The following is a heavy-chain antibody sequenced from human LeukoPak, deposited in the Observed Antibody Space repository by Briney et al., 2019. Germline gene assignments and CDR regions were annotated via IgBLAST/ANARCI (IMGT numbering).Heavy chain of an antibody. CDR3: ARAYYYDSSGNDAFHI. Sequence: SETLSLTCAVYGGSFSGYYWSWIGQPPGKGLEWIGEINHSGSTNYNPSLKSRVTISVDTSKNQFSLKLSSVTAADTAVYYCARAYYYDSSGNDAFHIWGQGTMVTVSS. D-gene: IGHD3-22*01. CDR2: INHSGST. CDR1: GGSFSGYY. J-gene: IGHJ3*02. V-gene: IGHV4-34*01.